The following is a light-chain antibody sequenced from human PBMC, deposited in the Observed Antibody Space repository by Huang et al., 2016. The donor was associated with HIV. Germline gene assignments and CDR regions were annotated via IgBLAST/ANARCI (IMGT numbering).Light chain of an antibody. Sequence: EIVLTQSPGTLSLSPGERATLSCRASQSVSSSYLTWYQQKPGQAPRLLIYVSSSRATGIPDRFSGSVSGTDFTLTISRLEPEDFAVYYCQQYGSSPLTFGGGTKVEIK. V-gene: IGKV3-20*01. CDR1: QSVSSSY. CDR3: QQYGSSPLT. CDR2: VSS. J-gene: IGKJ4*01.